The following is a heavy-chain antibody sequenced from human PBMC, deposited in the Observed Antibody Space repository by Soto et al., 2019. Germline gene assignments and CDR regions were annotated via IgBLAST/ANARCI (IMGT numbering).Heavy chain of an antibody. CDR3: ARDGFFGRSGYFDY. D-gene: IGHD3-3*01. J-gene: IGHJ4*02. CDR1: GGSISSGGYY. Sequence: SETLSLTCTVSGGSISSGGYYWSWIRQHPGKGLEWIGYIYYSGSTYYNPSLKSRVTISVDTSKNQFSLKLSSVTAADTAVYYCARDGFFGRSGYFDYWGQGTPVTVSS. CDR2: IYYSGST. V-gene: IGHV4-31*03.